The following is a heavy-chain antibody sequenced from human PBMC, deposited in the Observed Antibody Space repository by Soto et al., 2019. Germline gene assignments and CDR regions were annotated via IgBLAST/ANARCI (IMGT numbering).Heavy chain of an antibody. CDR2: VSSSSSYI. CDR1: VFTFSSYS. D-gene: IGHD6-19*01. Sequence: GGSLRLSGAASVFTFSSYSMNWVRQAPGKGLEWGSSVSSSSSYIYYADSVKGRFTISRDNAKNSLYLQMNSLRAEATAVYYSAREESGWVFDYWGPGTLVTVSS. V-gene: IGHV3-21*01. J-gene: IGHJ4*02. CDR3: AREESGWVFDY.